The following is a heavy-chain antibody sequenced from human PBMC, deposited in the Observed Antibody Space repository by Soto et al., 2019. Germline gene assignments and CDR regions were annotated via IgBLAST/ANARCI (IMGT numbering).Heavy chain of an antibody. J-gene: IGHJ4*02. CDR3: ARDRHIVVVTARSGYYFDY. Sequence: QVQLVESGGGVVQPGRSPRLSCAASGFTFSSYAMHWVRQAPGKGLEWVAVISYDGSNKYYADSVKGRFTISRDNSKNTLYLQMNSLRAEDTAVYYCARDRHIVVVTARSGYYFDYWGQGTLVTVSS. CDR1: GFTFSSYA. CDR2: ISYDGSNK. D-gene: IGHD2-21*02. V-gene: IGHV3-30-3*01.